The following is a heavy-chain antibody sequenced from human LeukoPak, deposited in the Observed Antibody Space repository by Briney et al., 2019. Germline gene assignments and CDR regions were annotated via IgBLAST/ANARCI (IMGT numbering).Heavy chain of an antibody. CDR3: ARSHYYDSSGKTYNWFDP. D-gene: IGHD3-22*01. CDR1: GGTFSSYA. Sequence: GASVKVSCKASGGTFSSYAISWVRQAPGQGLEWMGGIIPIFGTANYAQKFQGRVTITADESTSTAYMELSSLRSEDTAVYYCARSHYYDSSGKTYNWFDPWGQGTLVTVSS. CDR2: IIPIFGTA. J-gene: IGHJ5*02. V-gene: IGHV1-69*13.